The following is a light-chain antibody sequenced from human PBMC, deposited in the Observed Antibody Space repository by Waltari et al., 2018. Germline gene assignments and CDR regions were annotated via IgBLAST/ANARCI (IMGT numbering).Light chain of an antibody. J-gene: IGLJ3*02. Sequence: QSALTQPASVSGSPGQSITISCTGTSSDVGRYTLVAWYQQYPGKAPKLMIYEGSKRPSGVSNRFSGSKSGNTASLTISGLQAEDEADYYCCSYAGSSTLVFGGGTKVTVL. CDR1: SSDVGRYTL. CDR2: EGS. CDR3: CSYAGSSTLV. V-gene: IGLV2-23*01.